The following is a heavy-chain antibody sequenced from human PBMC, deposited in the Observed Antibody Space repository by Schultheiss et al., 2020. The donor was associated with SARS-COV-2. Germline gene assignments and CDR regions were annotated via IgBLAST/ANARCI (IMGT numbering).Heavy chain of an antibody. CDR1: GYTFTCYC. D-gene: IGHD2-2*01. CDR3: ARDHCVSSGCYEAYYYGMDL. Sequence: ASVKVSCKASGYTFTCYCMHWVRQAPGQGLEWMGWINPNSGGTNYAQKFQGWVTMTRDTSISTAYMELTRLTSDDTAVYYCARDHCVSSGCYEAYYYGMDLWGQGTTVTVSS. V-gene: IGHV1-2*04. J-gene: IGHJ6*02. CDR2: INPNSGGT.